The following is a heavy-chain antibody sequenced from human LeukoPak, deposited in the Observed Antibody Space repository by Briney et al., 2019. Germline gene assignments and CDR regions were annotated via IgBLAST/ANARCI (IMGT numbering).Heavy chain of an antibody. CDR3: ARQSSGWYPFDY. Sequence: PSETLSLTCTVSGGSISSYYWTWIRQPPGKGLEWIGYIYYSGITNYNPSLKSRVTISVDTSKNELSLRLSSVTAADTAVYYCARQSSGWYPFDYWGQGTPVTVSP. D-gene: IGHD6-19*01. CDR1: GGSISSYY. V-gene: IGHV4-59*08. CDR2: IYYSGIT. J-gene: IGHJ4*02.